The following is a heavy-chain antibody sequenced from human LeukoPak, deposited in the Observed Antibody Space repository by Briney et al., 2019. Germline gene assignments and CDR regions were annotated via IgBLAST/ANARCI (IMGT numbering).Heavy chain of an antibody. V-gene: IGHV3-53*01. CDR1: GFTVSSNY. CDR3: ARYCSSTSCYRAFDI. Sequence: GGSLRLSCAASGFTVSSNYMSWVRQAPGKGLEWVSVIYSGGSTYYADSVKGRFTISRDNPKNTLYLQMNSLRAEDTAVYYCARYCSSTSCYRAFDIWGQGTMVTVPS. J-gene: IGHJ3*02. D-gene: IGHD2-2*01. CDR2: IYSGGST.